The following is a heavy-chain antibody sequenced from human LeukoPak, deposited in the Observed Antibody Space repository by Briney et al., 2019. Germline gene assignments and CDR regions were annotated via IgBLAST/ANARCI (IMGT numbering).Heavy chain of an antibody. V-gene: IGHV4-34*01. CDR3: ARAPIVGARRDFDY. CDR1: GGSFSGSY. J-gene: IGHJ4*02. Sequence: PSETLSLTCAVYGGSFSGSYWSWIRQPPGEGLEWIGEINLSGSTNYNPSLKSRVTISVDTSKNQFSLKLSSVTAADTAVYYCARAPIVGARRDFDYWGQGNLGTVSS. D-gene: IGHD1-26*01. CDR2: INLSGST.